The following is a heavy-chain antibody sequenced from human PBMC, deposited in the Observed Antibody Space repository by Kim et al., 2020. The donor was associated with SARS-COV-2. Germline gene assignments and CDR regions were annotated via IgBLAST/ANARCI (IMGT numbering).Heavy chain of an antibody. Sequence: GGSLRLSCAASGFTFSSYEMNWVRQAPGKGLEWVSYISSSGSTIYYADSVKGRFTISRDNAKNSLYLQMNSLRAEDTAVYYCARDRGVYCSSTSCYLWDYYYYGMDVWGQGTTVTVSS. D-gene: IGHD2-2*01. J-gene: IGHJ6*02. CDR1: GFTFSSYE. CDR3: ARDRGVYCSSTSCYLWDYYYYGMDV. V-gene: IGHV3-48*03. CDR2: ISSSGSTI.